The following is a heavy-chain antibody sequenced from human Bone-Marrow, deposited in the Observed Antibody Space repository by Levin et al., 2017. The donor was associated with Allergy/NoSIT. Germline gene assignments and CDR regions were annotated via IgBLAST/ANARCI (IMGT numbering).Heavy chain of an antibody. J-gene: IGHJ6*02. CDR1: GYTFSNYH. V-gene: IGHV1-18*01. CDR2: ISAYNGNT. CDR3: ARVVSSSSPDYYYYGLDV. Sequence: ASVKVSCKASGYTFSNYHITWVRQAPGQGLEWMGWISAYNGNTNYAQSLQGRVTMTTDTSTSTAYMELRSLRSDDTAVYYCARVVSSSSPDYYYYGLDVWGQGTTVTVSS. D-gene: IGHD6-6*01.